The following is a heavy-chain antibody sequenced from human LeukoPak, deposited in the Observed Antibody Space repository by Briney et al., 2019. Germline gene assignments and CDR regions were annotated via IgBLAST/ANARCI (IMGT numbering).Heavy chain of an antibody. CDR1: GFTFSLNE. Sequence: GGSLRLSCAASGFTFSLNEMNWVRQAPGKGLEWVSGISGSGDRRNYADSVKGRFTISRDISKNTLYLQMNSLRAEDTAVYYCAKGPKQLLVGSRGYYFDYWGQGTLVTVSS. D-gene: IGHD6-13*01. V-gene: IGHV3-23*01. CDR3: AKGPKQLLVGSRGYYFDY. J-gene: IGHJ4*02. CDR2: ISGSGDRR.